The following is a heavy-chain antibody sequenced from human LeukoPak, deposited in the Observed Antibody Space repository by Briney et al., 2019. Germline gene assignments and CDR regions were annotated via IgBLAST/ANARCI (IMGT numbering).Heavy chain of an antibody. J-gene: IGHJ6*02. CDR2: INAGNGNT. Sequence: GASVKVCCKASGYTFTSYAMHWVRQAPGQRLEWMGWINAGNGNTKYSQKFQGRVTITGDTSASTAYMELSSLRSEDTAVYYCARLLNTGDYYGMDVWGQGTTVTVSS. D-gene: IGHD4-11*01. CDR3: ARLLNTGDYYGMDV. V-gene: IGHV1-3*01. CDR1: GYTFTSYA.